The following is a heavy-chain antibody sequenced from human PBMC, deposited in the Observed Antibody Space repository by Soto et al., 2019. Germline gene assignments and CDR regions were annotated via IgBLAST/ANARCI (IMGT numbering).Heavy chain of an antibody. CDR3: ARDPHPYSSSYYFDY. CDR1: GYTFTGYY. V-gene: IGHV1-2*02. D-gene: IGHD6-6*01. Sequence: VASVKVSCKASGYTFTGYYMHWVRQAPGQGLEWMGWINPNSGGTNYAQKFQGRVTMIRDTSISTAYMELSRLRSDDTAVYYCARDPHPYSSSYYFDYWGQGTLVTVSS. CDR2: INPNSGGT. J-gene: IGHJ4*02.